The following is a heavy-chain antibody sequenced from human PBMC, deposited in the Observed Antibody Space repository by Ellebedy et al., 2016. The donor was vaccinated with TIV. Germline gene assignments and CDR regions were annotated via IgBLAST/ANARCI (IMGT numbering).Heavy chain of an antibody. CDR1: GGSFSGYY. J-gene: IGHJ5*02. CDR3: AREEVVGATNWFDP. D-gene: IGHD1-26*01. Sequence: SETLSLXXAVYGGSFSGYYWSWIRQPPGRGLEWIGEINHSGSTNYNPSLKSRVTMSVDTSKNQLSLKLSSVTAADTAVYYCAREEVVGATNWFDPWGQGTLVTVSS. CDR2: INHSGST. V-gene: IGHV4-34*01.